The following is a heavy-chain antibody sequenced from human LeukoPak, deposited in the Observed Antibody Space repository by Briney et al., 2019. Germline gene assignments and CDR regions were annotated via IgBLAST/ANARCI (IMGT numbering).Heavy chain of an antibody. Sequence: GGSLRLSCAASGFTFSSYSMNWVRQAPGKGLEWVSSISSSSYIYYADSVKGRFTISRDNAKNSLYLQMNSLRAEDTAVYYCARDHLVVAYYFDYWGQGTLVTVSS. CDR2: ISSSSYI. J-gene: IGHJ4*02. D-gene: IGHD3-22*01. V-gene: IGHV3-21*01. CDR3: ARDHLVVAYYFDY. CDR1: GFTFSSYS.